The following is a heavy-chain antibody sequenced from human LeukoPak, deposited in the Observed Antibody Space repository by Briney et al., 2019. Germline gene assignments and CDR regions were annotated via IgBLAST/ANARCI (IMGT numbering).Heavy chain of an antibody. J-gene: IGHJ6*02. D-gene: IGHD1-7*01. CDR1: GYTFTSYD. V-gene: IGHV1-8*01. CDR3: ARSRTGTGVWYYYYYGMDV. CDR2: MNPNSGST. Sequence: ASVKVSCKASGYTFTSYDINWVRQATGQGLEWMGWMNPNSGSTGYAQKFQGRVTMTRNTSISTAYMELSSLRSEDTAVYYCARSRTGTGVWYYYYYGMDVWGQGTTVTVSS.